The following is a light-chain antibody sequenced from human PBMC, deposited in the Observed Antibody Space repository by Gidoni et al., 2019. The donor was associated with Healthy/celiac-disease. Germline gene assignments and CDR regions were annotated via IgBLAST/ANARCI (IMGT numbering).Light chain of an antibody. J-gene: IGKJ1*01. CDR3: QQYYSTPQT. V-gene: IGKV4-1*01. CDR1: QSVLYSSNNKNY. Sequence: DIVMTQPPDSLAVSLGERATINCKSSQSVLYSSNNKNYLAWYQQKPGQPPKLLIYWASTRDSGVPDRFSGSGSGTDFTLTISSLQAEDVAVYYCQQYYSTPQTFGQGTKVEIK. CDR2: WAS.